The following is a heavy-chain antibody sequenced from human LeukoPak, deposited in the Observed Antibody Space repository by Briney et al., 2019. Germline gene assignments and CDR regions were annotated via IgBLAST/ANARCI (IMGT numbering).Heavy chain of an antibody. CDR1: GGSISSYY. CDR2: IYYSGST. J-gene: IGHJ4*02. D-gene: IGHD1-26*01. Sequence: ASETLSLTCTVSGGSISSYYWSWIRQPPGKGLEWIGYIYYSGSTNYNPSLKSRVTISVDTSKNQFSLKLSSVTAADTAMYYCARDAGATQAIDYWGQGTLVTVSS. CDR3: ARDAGATQAIDY. V-gene: IGHV4-59*01.